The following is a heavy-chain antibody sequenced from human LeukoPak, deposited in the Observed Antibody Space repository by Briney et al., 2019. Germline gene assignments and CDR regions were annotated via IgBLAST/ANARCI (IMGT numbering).Heavy chain of an antibody. CDR3: PRIADLPEYGSGSPMDV. V-gene: IGHV3-53*01. CDR2: IYVGGTT. CDR1: GLIVSRSF. J-gene: IGHJ6*02. D-gene: IGHD3-10*01. Sequence: PGESLSLSCAPAGLIVSRSFMSCVRHARGGRRQWVAIIYVGGTTAYSEPVRGRSYISKNTSRNTLSLQRTSLRAEDTAVYYCPRIADLPEYGSGSPMDVWGQGTTVTVSS.